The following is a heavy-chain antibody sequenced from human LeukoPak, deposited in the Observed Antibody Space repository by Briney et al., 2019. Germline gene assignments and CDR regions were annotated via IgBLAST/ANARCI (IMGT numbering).Heavy chain of an antibody. D-gene: IGHD6-13*01. Sequence: KPGGSLRLSCAASGFTVSSNYMSWVRQAPGKGLEWASVIYSGGSTYHADSVKGRFTISRDNSKNTLYLQMNSLRAEDTAVYYCARSPYSSSWYPWFDPWGQGTLVTVSS. CDR2: IYSGGST. J-gene: IGHJ5*02. CDR3: ARSPYSSSWYPWFDP. V-gene: IGHV3-53*01. CDR1: GFTVSSNY.